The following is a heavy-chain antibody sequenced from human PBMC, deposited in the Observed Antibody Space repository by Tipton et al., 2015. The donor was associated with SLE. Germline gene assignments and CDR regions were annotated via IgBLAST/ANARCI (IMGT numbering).Heavy chain of an antibody. CDR1: GGSISSLS. Sequence: TLSLTCTVSGGSISSLSWTLIRQPPWKLLEWIGYIFYTGSTNYNPSLKSRVAMSVDMSKNQFSLKLTSVTAADTAVYYCASGNPVMPLWGQGTMVTLSS. CDR2: IFYTGST. V-gene: IGHV4-59*01. D-gene: IGHD1-1*01. CDR3: ASGNPVMPL. J-gene: IGHJ4*02.